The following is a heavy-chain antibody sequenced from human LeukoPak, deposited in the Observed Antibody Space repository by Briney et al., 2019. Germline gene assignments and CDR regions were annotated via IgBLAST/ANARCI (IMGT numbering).Heavy chain of an antibody. Sequence: GGSLRLSCAASGFTVSSNYMSWVRQAPGKGLEWVSEIYSDGSTYYAASVKGRFSISRDNSKNTVYLQMNRLRAEDTAVYYCARDLREHGVFDIWGQGTMVTVFS. V-gene: IGHV3-53*01. CDR3: ARDLREHGVFDI. CDR2: IYSDGST. J-gene: IGHJ3*02. D-gene: IGHD1-26*01. CDR1: GFTVSSNY.